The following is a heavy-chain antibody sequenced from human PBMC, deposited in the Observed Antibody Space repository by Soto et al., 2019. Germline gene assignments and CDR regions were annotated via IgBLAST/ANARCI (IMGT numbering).Heavy chain of an antibody. CDR3: ARGAQIGYSPFRGMDV. D-gene: IGHD3-22*01. V-gene: IGHV4-59*01. Sequence: QVQLQESGPGLVKPSETLSLTCTVSGGSINNYYWTWVRQAPGKGLEWIGYVHDSGRTVYNPSLKGRVTMSLDAFKKQFSLNLSYVAAADTAVYYWARGAQIGYSPFRGMDVWGEGTMATVSS. CDR2: VHDSGRT. CDR1: GGSINNYY. J-gene: IGHJ6*04.